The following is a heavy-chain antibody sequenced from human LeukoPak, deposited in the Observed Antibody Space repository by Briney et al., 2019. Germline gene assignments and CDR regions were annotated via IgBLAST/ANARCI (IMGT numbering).Heavy chain of an antibody. CDR1: GFTFSSYS. CDR2: ISSSSSYI. V-gene: IGHV3-21*01. CDR3: ARVLGYDILTGYLYYFDY. Sequence: GGSLRLSCAASGFTFSSYSMNWVRQAPGKGLEWVSSISSSSSYIYYADSVKGRFTISRDNAKNSLYLQMNSLRAEDTAVYYCARVLGYDILTGYLYYFDYWGQGTLDTVSS. J-gene: IGHJ4*02. D-gene: IGHD3-9*01.